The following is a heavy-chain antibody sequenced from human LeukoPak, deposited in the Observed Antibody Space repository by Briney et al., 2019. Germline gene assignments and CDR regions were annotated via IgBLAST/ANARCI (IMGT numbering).Heavy chain of an antibody. Sequence: GGSLRLSCAASGFTFSSYSMNWVRQAPGKGLEWVSSISSSSSYIYYADSVKGRFTISRDNAKNSLYLQMNSLRAEDTAVYYCARDPIGGLYYYYMDVWGKGTPVTVSS. CDR3: ARDPIGGLYYYYMDV. CDR1: GFTFSSYS. CDR2: ISSSSSYI. J-gene: IGHJ6*03. D-gene: IGHD4-23*01. V-gene: IGHV3-21*01.